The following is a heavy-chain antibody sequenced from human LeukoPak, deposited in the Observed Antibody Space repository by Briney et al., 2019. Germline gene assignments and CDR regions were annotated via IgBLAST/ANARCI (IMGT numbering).Heavy chain of an antibody. CDR2: ISSSGSSI. CDR1: GFTFSDYY. D-gene: IGHD5-18*01. J-gene: IGHJ4*02. Sequence: GGSLRLSCAASGFTFSDYYMSWIRQAPGQGLEWVSYISSSGSSIYYADSVKGRFTISRDNAKNSLYLQMNSLRAEDTAVYYCARVWNTAMVTDYWGQGTLVTVSS. V-gene: IGHV3-11*01. CDR3: ARVWNTAMVTDY.